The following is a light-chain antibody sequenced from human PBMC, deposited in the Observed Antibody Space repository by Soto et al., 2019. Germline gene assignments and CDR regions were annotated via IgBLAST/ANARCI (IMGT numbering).Light chain of an antibody. J-gene: IGLJ3*02. Sequence: QSVLTQPPSASGTPGQRVIISCSGSNSNIGTYTVNWYQQLPGTAPKLLIYTDYQRPSGVPDRFSGSRSGTSASLAISGLKSEDEADYYCAAWDDSLSGGVFSGGTKLTVL. CDR2: TDY. CDR1: NSNIGTYT. V-gene: IGLV1-44*01. CDR3: AAWDDSLSGGV.